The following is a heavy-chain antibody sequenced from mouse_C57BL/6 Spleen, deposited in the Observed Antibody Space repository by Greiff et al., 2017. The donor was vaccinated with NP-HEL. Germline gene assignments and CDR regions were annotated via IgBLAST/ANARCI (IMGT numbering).Heavy chain of an antibody. CDR1: GYTFTDYY. V-gene: IGHV1-26*01. CDR2: INPNNGGT. J-gene: IGHJ4*01. CDR3: AQYYGSGHYYAMDY. D-gene: IGHD1-1*01. Sequence: VQLQQSGPELVKPGASVKISCKASGYTFTDYYMNWVKQSHGKSLEWIGDINPNNGGTSYNQKFKGKATLTVDKSSSTAYMELRSLTSEDSAVYYCAQYYGSGHYYAMDYWGQGTSVTVSS.